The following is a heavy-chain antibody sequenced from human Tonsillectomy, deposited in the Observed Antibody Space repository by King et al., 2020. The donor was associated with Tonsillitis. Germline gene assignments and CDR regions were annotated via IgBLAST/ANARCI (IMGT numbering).Heavy chain of an antibody. CDR2: MYYTGST. D-gene: IGHD3-22*01. V-gene: IGHV4-39*01. CDR3: AGLYYYHRSSYLYYFDY. Sequence: QLQESGPGLVKPPETLSLTCTVSGGSISSSTYYWGWIRQPPGKGLEWIGNMYYTGSTYYNPSLKSRVTISVDTSKNQFSLKLSSVTAADTAVYYCAGLYYYHRSSYLYYFDYWGQGTLVTVSS. J-gene: IGHJ4*02. CDR1: GGSISSSTYY.